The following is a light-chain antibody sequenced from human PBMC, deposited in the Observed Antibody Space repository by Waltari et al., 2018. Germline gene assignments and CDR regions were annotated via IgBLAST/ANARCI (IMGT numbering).Light chain of an antibody. CDR1: QSISNF. J-gene: IGKJ2*01. CDR3: QQSYSSPYT. V-gene: IGKV1-39*01. Sequence: DIQMTQSPSSLSASVGDKATITCRTSQSISNFLNWYQQKSGEAPKLLIYSASNLRSGVPSRFTGSGSGTDFTLTISGLQPEDFASYFCQQSYSSPYTFGKGKKLDIK. CDR2: SAS.